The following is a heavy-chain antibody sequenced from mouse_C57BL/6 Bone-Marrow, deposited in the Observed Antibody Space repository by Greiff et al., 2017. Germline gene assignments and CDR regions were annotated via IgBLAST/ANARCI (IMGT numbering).Heavy chain of an antibody. J-gene: IGHJ2*01. V-gene: IGHV14-4*01. Sequence: VQLQQSGAELVRPGASVKLSCTASGFNIKDDYMHWVKQRPEQGLEWIGWIDPENGDTEYASKFQGKATITADTSSNTAYLQLSSRTSEDTAVYYCTRGRTAPDWGQGTTLTVSS. CDR1: GFNIKDDY. CDR3: TRGRTAPD. D-gene: IGHD3-2*01. CDR2: IDPENGDT.